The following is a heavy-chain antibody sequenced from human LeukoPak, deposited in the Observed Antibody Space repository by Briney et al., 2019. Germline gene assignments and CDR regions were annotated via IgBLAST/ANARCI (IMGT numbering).Heavy chain of an antibody. V-gene: IGHV3-15*01. CDR3: TTEDYYDSSGYYLGYFDY. D-gene: IGHD3-22*01. J-gene: IGHJ4*02. CDR2: IKSKTDGGTT. CDR1: GFTFSNAW. Sequence: KPGGSLRLSCASSGFTFSNAWMSWVRKAPTNGLEWVGRIKSKTDGGTTDYAAPVKGRFIISRDDSKTTLYLQMNSLKTDDPAVYYCTTEDYYDSSGYYLGYFDYWGQGTLVTVSS.